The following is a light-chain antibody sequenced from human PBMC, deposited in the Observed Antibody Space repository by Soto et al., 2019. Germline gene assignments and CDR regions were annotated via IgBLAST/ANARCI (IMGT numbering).Light chain of an antibody. J-gene: IGKJ5*01. Sequence: EIVLTQSPATLSLSPGERATFSCRASQSVSHYLAWYQHKPGQAPRLLIYDSSNRATGIPARFTGSGSRTDFTLTISSLEPEDSAVYYCQQRTHMPPYTFGQGTRLEIK. V-gene: IGKV3-11*01. CDR1: QSVSHY. CDR2: DSS. CDR3: QQRTHMPPYT.